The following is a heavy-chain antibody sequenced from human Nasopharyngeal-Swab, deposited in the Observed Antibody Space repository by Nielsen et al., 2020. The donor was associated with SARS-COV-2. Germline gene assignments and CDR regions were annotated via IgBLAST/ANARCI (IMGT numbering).Heavy chain of an antibody. J-gene: IGHJ3*02. CDR1: GYSISSGYY. D-gene: IGHD1-26*01. Sequence: GSLRLSCTVSGYSISSGYYWGWIRQPPGKGLEWIGSIYHSGSTYYNPSLKSRVTISVDTSKNQFSLKLSSVTAADTAVYYCARDARWELLGAFEIWGQGTMVTVSS. CDR2: IYHSGST. V-gene: IGHV4-38-2*02. CDR3: ARDARWELLGAFEI.